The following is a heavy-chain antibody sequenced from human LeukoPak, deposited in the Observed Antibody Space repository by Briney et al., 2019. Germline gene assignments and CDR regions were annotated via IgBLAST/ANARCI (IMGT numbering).Heavy chain of an antibody. D-gene: IGHD6-13*01. CDR1: GFTFSDYY. J-gene: IGHJ6*03. V-gene: IGHV3-11*01. Sequence: GGSLRLSCAASGFTFSDYYMSWIRQAPGKGLEWVSYISSSGSTIYYADSVKARFTISRDNSKNTLYLQMNSLRAEDTAVYYCARGIAAAGTGPNYYYYMDVWGKGTTVTVSS. CDR3: ARGIAAAGTGPNYYYYMDV. CDR2: ISSSGSTI.